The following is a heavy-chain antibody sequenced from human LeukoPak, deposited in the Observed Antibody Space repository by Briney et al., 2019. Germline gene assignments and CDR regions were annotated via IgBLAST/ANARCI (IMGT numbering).Heavy chain of an antibody. CDR3: AKGGTTVVDH. CDR1: GFTLSSYS. J-gene: IGHJ5*02. D-gene: IGHD4-23*01. Sequence: GGSLRLSCAASGFTLSSYSMNWVRQAPGKGLEWVSSISSRNSYIYYADSVEGRFTISRDNAKNTLYLQMNSLRAEDTAVYYCAKGGTTVVDHWGQGTLVTVSS. CDR2: ISSRNSYI. V-gene: IGHV3-21*01.